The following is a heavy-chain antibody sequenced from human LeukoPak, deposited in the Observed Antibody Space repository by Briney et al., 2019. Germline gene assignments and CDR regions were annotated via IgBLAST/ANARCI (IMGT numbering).Heavy chain of an antibody. CDR1: GGSISSGIYY. CDR3: AREGSGGYGNFDF. J-gene: IGHJ4*02. CDR2: IYHSGST. D-gene: IGHD5-12*01. V-gene: IGHV4-31*03. Sequence: SQTLSLTCSVSGGSISSGIYYWSWIRQHPGKGLEWIGYIYHSGSTYYNPSLKSRVTISLDTSKNQFSLKLSSVTAADTAVYYCAREGSGGYGNFDFWGQGTLVTVSS.